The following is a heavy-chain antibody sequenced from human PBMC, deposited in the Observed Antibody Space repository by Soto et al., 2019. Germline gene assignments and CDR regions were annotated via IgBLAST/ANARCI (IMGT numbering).Heavy chain of an antibody. Sequence: SVKVSCKASGGTFSSYAISWVRQAPGQGLEWVGGIIPIFGTANYAQKFQGRVTITADESTSTAYMELSSLRSEDTAVYYCARHISNFRYYYYAMDVWGQGTTVTVSS. CDR3: ARHISNFRYYYYAMDV. CDR2: IIPIFGTA. J-gene: IGHJ6*02. D-gene: IGHD4-4*01. V-gene: IGHV1-69*13. CDR1: GGTFSSYA.